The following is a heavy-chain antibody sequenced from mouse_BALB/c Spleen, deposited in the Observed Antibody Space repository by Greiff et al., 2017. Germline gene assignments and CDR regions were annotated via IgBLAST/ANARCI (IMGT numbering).Heavy chain of an antibody. D-gene: IGHD2-2*01. CDR1: GFTFSSYT. Sequence: EVQRVESGGGLVQPGGSLKLSCAASGFTFSSYTMSWVRQTPEKRLEWVAYISNGGGSTYYPDTVKGRFTISRDNAKNTLYLQMSSLKSEDTAMYYCARGGYDFDYWGQGTLVTVSA. V-gene: IGHV5-12-2*01. CDR2: ISNGGGST. CDR3: ARGGYDFDY. J-gene: IGHJ3*01.